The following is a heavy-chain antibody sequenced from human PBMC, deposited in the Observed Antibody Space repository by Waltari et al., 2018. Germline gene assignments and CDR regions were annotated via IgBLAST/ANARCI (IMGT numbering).Heavy chain of an antibody. CDR1: GGTFSSYT. J-gene: IGHJ4*02. Sequence: QVQLVQSGAEVKKPGSSVKVSCKASGGTFSSYTISWVRQAPGQGLEWMGRSIRILGIANYAQKFQGRGTITADKSTSTAYMELSSLRSEDTAVYYCARVESRGLRLGEGFDYWGQGTLVTVSS. CDR3: ARVESRGLRLGEGFDY. V-gene: IGHV1-69*02. D-gene: IGHD3-16*01. CDR2: SIRILGIA.